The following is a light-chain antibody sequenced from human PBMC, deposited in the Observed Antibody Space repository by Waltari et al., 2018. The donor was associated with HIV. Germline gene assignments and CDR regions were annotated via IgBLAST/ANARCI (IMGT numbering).Light chain of an antibody. CDR2: TAS. Sequence: DIQMTQSPSSLSASVGDRVTVSCRANKNISSYLIWYQQRPGKAPRLLIYTASTLQIGVPSRFSGSGSGTDFTLSITSLQPEDFATYYCQQSYSTPLTFGGGTRVEIK. CDR1: KNISSY. V-gene: IGKV1-39*01. J-gene: IGKJ4*01. CDR3: QQSYSTPLT.